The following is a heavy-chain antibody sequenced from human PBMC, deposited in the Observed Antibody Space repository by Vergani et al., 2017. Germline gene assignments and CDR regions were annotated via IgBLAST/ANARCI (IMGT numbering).Heavy chain of an antibody. D-gene: IGHD3-10*01. Sequence: QVQLVESGGGVVQPGRSLRLSCAASGFTFSSYAMHWVRQAPGKGLEWVAVISYDGSNKYYADSVKRLFTISRDNSKNTLYLQMNSLRAEDTAVYYCAREAYYGGAGSYYKWEGYFDYWGQGTLVTVSS. CDR2: ISYDGSNK. CDR1: GFTFSSYA. J-gene: IGHJ4*02. CDR3: AREAYYGGAGSYYKWEGYFDY. V-gene: IGHV3-30*04.